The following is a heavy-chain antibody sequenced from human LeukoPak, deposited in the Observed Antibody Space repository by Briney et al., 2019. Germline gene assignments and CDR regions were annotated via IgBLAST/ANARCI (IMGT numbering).Heavy chain of an antibody. CDR1: GYSISSGYY. J-gene: IGHJ4*02. CDR2: IYHSGTT. CDR3: VRDLVMYGNINY. V-gene: IGHV4-38-2*02. Sequence: SETLSLTCTVSGYSISSGYYWGWVRQSPGKGLEWIGTIYHSGTTYYNPSIKSRLSISMDTSKNQFSLKLTSVTGADTDVYFCVRDLVMYGNINYWGQGTLVTVSS. D-gene: IGHD2-8*02.